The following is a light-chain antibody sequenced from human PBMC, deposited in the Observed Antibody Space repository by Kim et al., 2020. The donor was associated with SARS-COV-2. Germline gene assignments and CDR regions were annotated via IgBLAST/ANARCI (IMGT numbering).Light chain of an antibody. CDR3: QVWHSSGGWV. CDR2: YDS. J-gene: IGLJ3*02. Sequence: SYELTQPPSVSVAPGKTAGITCGGNNIGSYSVHWYQQKPGQAPVLVIYYDSDRPSGIPERFSGSNSGNTATLTISGVEVGDEADYYCQVWHSSGGWVFGGGTKVTVL. V-gene: IGLV3-21*04. CDR1: NIGSYS.